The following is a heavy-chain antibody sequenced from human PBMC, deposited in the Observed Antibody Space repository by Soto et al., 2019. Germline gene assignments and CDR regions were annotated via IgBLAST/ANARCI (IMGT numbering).Heavy chain of an antibody. CDR2: IYYSGST. D-gene: IGHD3-3*01. Sequence: PSETLSLTCTVSGGSISSYYWSWIRQPPGKGLEWIGYIYYSGSTNYNPSLKSRVTISVDTSKNQFSLKLSSVTAADTAVYYCARGLSIPFWSGYYPNTLKNNWFDPWGQGTLVTVSS. J-gene: IGHJ5*02. CDR3: ARGLSIPFWSGYYPNTLKNNWFDP. CDR1: GGSISSYY. V-gene: IGHV4-59*01.